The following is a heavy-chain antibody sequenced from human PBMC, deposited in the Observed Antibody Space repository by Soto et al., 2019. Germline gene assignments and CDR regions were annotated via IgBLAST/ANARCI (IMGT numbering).Heavy chain of an antibody. V-gene: IGHV1-3*01. CDR1: RYTFTSYA. J-gene: IGHJ1*01. D-gene: IGHD6-13*01. Sequence: ASVNVSCKASRYTFTSYAMHCVRQAPGQRLEWMGWINAGNGNTKYSQKFQGRVTITRDTSASTAYMELSSLRAEDTAVYYCAKDIAAVGTKYFPHWGQGTLVTVSS. CDR3: AKDIAAVGTKYFPH. CDR2: INAGNGNT.